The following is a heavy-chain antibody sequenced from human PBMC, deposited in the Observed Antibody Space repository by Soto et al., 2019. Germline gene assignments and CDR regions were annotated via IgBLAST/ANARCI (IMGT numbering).Heavy chain of an antibody. CDR2: ISYDGSNK. CDR1: GFTFSSYG. CDR3: AKDGARWYYDFWSGYFRYGMDV. Sequence: GGSLRLSCAASGFTFSSYGMHWVRQAPGKGLEWVAVISYDGSNKYCADSVKGRFTISRDNSKNTLYLQMNSLRAEDTAVYYCAKDGARWYYDFWSGYFRYGMDVWGQGTTVTVSS. D-gene: IGHD3-3*01. V-gene: IGHV3-30*18. J-gene: IGHJ6*02.